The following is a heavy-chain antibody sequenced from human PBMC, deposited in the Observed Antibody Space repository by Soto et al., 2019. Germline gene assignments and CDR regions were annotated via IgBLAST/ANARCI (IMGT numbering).Heavy chain of an antibody. CDR2: INHLETT. J-gene: IGHJ4*02. Sequence: SETLSLTCTVSGASITYGGYSWSWIRQTPGKGLEWIGYINHLETTFYDPSFESRLSLSIDRAKNQFSLNLNSMSAADRAVYFCARGGGSDSFDYWGQGILVTVSS. D-gene: IGHD1-26*01. CDR3: ARGGGSDSFDY. CDR1: GASITYGGYS. V-gene: IGHV4-30-2*01.